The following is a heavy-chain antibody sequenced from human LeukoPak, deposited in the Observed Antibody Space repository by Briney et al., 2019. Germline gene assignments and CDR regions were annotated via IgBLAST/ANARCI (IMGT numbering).Heavy chain of an antibody. J-gene: IGHJ4*02. CDR3: VRDGGSGGDY. D-gene: IGHD2-15*01. Sequence: GRPLRLSCAASGYTFRSYGMHWVRQAPGKGLEWVGDIWYDESKKYYGDSVKGRFTISRDHSKNTLYLQMNSLRAEDTALYYCVRDGGSGGDYWGQGTLVTVSS. V-gene: IGHV3-33*01. CDR2: IWYDESKK. CDR1: GYTFRSYG.